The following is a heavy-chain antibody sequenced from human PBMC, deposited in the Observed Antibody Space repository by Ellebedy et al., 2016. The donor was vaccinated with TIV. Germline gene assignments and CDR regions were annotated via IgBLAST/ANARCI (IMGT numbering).Heavy chain of an antibody. V-gene: IGHV4-39*07. CDR2: IYYSGST. J-gene: IGHJ4*02. D-gene: IGHD5-12*01. Sequence: MPSETLSLTCTVSGASISSSSYYWGWIRQPPGKGLEWFGSIYYSGSTYYNPSLKSRVTISVDTSKNQFSLKLSAVTAADTAVYYWARRVVATIFDYWGQGTLVTVSS. CDR3: ARRVVATIFDY. CDR1: GASISSSSYY.